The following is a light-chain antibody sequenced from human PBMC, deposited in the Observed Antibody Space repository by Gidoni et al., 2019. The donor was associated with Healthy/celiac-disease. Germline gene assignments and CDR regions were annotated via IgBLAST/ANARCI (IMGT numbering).Light chain of an antibody. CDR1: SSDVGGYNY. J-gene: IGLJ3*02. Sequence: QSALTQPVSVSGSPGQSITISCTGPSSDVGGYNYVSWYQQHPGKAPKLMIYDVSNRPSGVSNRFSGSKSGNTASLTISGLQAEDEADYYCSSYTSSSTWVFGGGTKLTVL. CDR3: SSYTSSSTWV. V-gene: IGLV2-14*03. CDR2: DVS.